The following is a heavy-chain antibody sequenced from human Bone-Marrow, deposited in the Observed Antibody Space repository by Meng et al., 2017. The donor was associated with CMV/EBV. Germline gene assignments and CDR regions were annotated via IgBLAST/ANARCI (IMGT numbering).Heavy chain of an antibody. D-gene: IGHD3-3*01. Sequence: GGSLRLSCAPSGFTVSSNYMSWVRQAPGKGLEWVSVIYSGGSTYYADSVKGRFTISRDNSKNTLYLQMNSLRAEDTAVYYCASETYYDFWSGYYSWGQGTLVTVSS. CDR2: IYSGGST. J-gene: IGHJ4*02. CDR1: GFTVSSNY. CDR3: ASETYYDFWSGYYS. V-gene: IGHV3-66*02.